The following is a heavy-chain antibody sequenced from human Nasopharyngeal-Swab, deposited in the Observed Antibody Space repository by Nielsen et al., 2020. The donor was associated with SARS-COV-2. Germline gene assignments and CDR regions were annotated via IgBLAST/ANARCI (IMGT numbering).Heavy chain of an antibody. D-gene: IGHD3-22*01. CDR2: ISGSGGST. J-gene: IGHJ4*02. Sequence: WIRQRPGQGLEWVSAISGSGGSTYYADSVKGRFIISSDNSKNTLYLQMNSLRAEDTAVYYCAQAARITMIGVYDYWGQGTLVTVSS. V-gene: IGHV3-23*01. CDR3: AQAARITMIGVYDY.